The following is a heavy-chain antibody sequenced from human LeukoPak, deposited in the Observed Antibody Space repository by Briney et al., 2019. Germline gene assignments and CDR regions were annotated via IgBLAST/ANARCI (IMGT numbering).Heavy chain of an antibody. V-gene: IGHV3-7*03. CDR2: IKPDGSAQ. CDR3: AKVGFSGYDYPFDY. CDR1: GFTFSSNW. Sequence: GGSLRLSCATSGFTFSSNWMSWVRHDPGSGLDWVANIKPDGSAQYYAASVKGRFTVSRDNAKNSLYLQMNSLRVEDTAVYYCAKVGFSGYDYPFDYWGQGTLVTVSS. J-gene: IGHJ4*02. D-gene: IGHD5-12*01.